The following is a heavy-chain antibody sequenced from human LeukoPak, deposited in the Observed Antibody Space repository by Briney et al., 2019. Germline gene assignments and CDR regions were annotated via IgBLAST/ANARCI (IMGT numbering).Heavy chain of an antibody. CDR1: GYTFTTYA. V-gene: IGHV1-18*01. CDR2: ISDYNSNT. J-gene: IGHJ6*02. D-gene: IGHD2-2*01. Sequence: ASVKVSCKTSGYTFTTYAISWVRQAPGQGLEWMGGISDYNSNTDFAQNLQGRLTMTTDTSTSTAYMELRSLRSDDTAMYYCARRDGYCSSTSCYADYYYGMDVWGQGTTVTVSS. CDR3: ARRDGYCSSTSCYADYYYGMDV.